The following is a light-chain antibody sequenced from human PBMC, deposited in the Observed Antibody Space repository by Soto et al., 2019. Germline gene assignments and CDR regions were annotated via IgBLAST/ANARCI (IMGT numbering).Light chain of an antibody. V-gene: IGKV3-20*01. CDR1: QDVDNNF. J-gene: IGKJ4*01. Sequence: EIVLTQSPGTLSLSPGEGATLSCRASQDVDNNFLAWYQQRPGQAPRLLIYASSRRATGIPDRFSGSGTRTDFTLTISIAVAEDIAGYFRHQYYSSITIGGGTKVEVK. CDR3: HQYYSSIT. CDR2: ASS.